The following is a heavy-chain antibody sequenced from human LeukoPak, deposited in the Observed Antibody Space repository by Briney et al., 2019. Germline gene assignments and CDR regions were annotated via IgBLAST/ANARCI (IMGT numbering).Heavy chain of an antibody. CDR1: GGTFSSYA. D-gene: IGHD3-9*01. J-gene: IGHJ4*02. CDR3: ARDLVGSHTSYSSGAWDY. V-gene: IGHV1-69*13. Sequence: SVKVSCKASGGTFSSYAISWVRQAPGQGLEWMGGIIPIFDTADYAQKFQGRLTITADESTSTAYMELSSLRAEDTAVYYCARDLVGSHTSYSSGAWDYWGQGTLVTVSS. CDR2: IIPIFDTA.